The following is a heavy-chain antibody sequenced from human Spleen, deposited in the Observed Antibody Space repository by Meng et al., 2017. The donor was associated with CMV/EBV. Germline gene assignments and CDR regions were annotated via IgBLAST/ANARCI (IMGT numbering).Heavy chain of an antibody. CDR1: GYKFTTYH. CDR3: ARDGGDLDYDSSGYYFY. Sequence: SVKVSCKASGYKFTTYHLSWVRQAPGQGLEWMGRIIPILGIATYAQKFQGRVTITADKSTSTAYMELSSLRSEDTAVYYCARDGGDLDYDSSGYYFYWGQGALVTVSS. CDR2: IIPILGIA. V-gene: IGHV1-69*04. D-gene: IGHD3-22*01. J-gene: IGHJ4*02.